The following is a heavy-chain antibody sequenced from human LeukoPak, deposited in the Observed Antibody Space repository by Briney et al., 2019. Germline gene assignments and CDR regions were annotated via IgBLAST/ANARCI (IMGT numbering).Heavy chain of an antibody. D-gene: IGHD3-22*01. CDR1: GYTFTGYY. CDR2: INPNSGGT. CDR3: ARGAPYDSSGYYFGLDY. Sequence: ASVKVPCKASGYTFTGYYMHWVRQAPGQGLEWMGWINPNSGGTNYAQKFQGRVTMTRDTSISTAYMELSRLRSDDTAVYYCARGAPYDSSGYYFGLDYWGQGTLVTVSS. V-gene: IGHV1-2*02. J-gene: IGHJ4*02.